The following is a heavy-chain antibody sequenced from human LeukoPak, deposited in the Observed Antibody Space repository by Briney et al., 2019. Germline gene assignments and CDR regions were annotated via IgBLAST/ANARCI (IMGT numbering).Heavy chain of an antibody. D-gene: IGHD3-10*01. CDR3: ARSVFPYYSGSGSPYNVDVRQNSYSDF. CDR1: GYTFTNYY. Sequence: ASVKVSCKASGYTFTNYYIHWVRQAPGQGLAWMGTINPSVGTTRSAQGRVSLTRDTSTSTVYMELSTLRSEDTAVYYCARSVFPYYSGSGSPYNVDVRQNSYSDFWGQGTLVTVSS. CDR2: INPSVGTT. V-gene: IGHV1-46*01. J-gene: IGHJ4*02.